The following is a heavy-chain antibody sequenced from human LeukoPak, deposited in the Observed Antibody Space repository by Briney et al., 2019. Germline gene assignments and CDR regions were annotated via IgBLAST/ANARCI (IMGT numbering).Heavy chain of an antibody. Sequence: PSETLSLTCTVSGGSISNHYYWSWIRQPPGKGLEWIGYIYYSGSTNDNPSLKSRVTISVDTSKNQFPLKLSSVTAADTAVYYCARYDLRPGYSDAFDIWGQGTMVTVSS. CDR2: IYYSGST. CDR3: ARYDLRPGYSDAFDI. D-gene: IGHD6-13*01. V-gene: IGHV4-59*01. CDR1: GGSISNHYY. J-gene: IGHJ3*02.